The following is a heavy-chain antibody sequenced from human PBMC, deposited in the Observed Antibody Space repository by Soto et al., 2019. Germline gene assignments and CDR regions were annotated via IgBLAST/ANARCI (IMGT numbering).Heavy chain of an antibody. J-gene: IGHJ4*02. D-gene: IGHD1-26*01. V-gene: IGHV3-48*02. CDR3: ARVSRGSYYYLDY. Sequence: EVQLVDSGGDFVQPGGSLRLSCAASGFTFDTFSMNWIRQAPGKGLAWVSYISGRSTVIYYADSVKGRFTISRDNAKNSLYLQMNSLRNEDSAVYYCARVSRGSYYYLDYRGQGTLVTVSS. CDR1: GFTFDTFS. CDR2: ISGRSTVI.